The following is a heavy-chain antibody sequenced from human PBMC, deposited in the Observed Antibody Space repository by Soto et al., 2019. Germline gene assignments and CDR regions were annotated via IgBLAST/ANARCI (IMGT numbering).Heavy chain of an antibody. Sequence: QVQLVQSGAEVKKPGSSVKVSCKASGGTFSSYAIRWVRQAPGQGLEWMGGIIPISETTNYAQKFQGRVTITADESKSTAYMELSSLRSEDTAVYYCARSHGSSTSLEIYYYYYYGMDVWGQGTTVTVSS. J-gene: IGHJ6*02. CDR1: GGTFSSYA. CDR2: IIPISETT. D-gene: IGHD2-2*01. V-gene: IGHV1-69*01. CDR3: ARSHGSSTSLEIYYYYYYGMDV.